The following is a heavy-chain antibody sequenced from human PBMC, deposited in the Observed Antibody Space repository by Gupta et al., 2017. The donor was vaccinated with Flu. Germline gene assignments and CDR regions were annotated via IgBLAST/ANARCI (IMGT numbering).Heavy chain of an antibody. CDR3: ARKGGGHCSGGTCYSLDY. Sequence: QVQLVQSGAEVKKPGSSVKVSCKASGVTFSSYAINWVRQAPGQGLEWMGGIIPVVGPTNYAQKFQGRVTITADESTSTAYMELSSLRSEETAVYYCARKGGGHCSGGTCYSLDYWGQGTLVTVSS. CDR2: IIPVVGPT. V-gene: IGHV1-69*01. CDR1: GVTFSSYA. J-gene: IGHJ4*02. D-gene: IGHD2-15*01.